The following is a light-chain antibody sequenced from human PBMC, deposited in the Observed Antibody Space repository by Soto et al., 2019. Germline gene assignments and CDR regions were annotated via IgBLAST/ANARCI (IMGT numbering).Light chain of an antibody. V-gene: IGLV2-8*01. CDR1: SSDVGGSDY. CDR3: ISHVGHSNV. CDR2: DVS. J-gene: IGLJ1*01. Sequence: QSVLTQPPSASGSPGQSVTISCTGTSSDVGGSDYVSWYQHHPGIAPKLMIYDVSKRPSGVPDRFSGSKSGNMASLTVSGLQADDEADYYCISHVGHSNVFGTGTKLTVL.